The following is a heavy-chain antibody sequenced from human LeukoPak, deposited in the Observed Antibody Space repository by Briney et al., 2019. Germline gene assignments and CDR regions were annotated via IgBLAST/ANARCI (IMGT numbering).Heavy chain of an antibody. D-gene: IGHD6-19*01. CDR1: GFTFNSYW. CDR3: ARDNSGFNY. Sequence: GSLRLSCTASGFTFNSYWMTWVRQAPGKGLEWVANIRHDGSARYYGDSVKGRFTISRDDAKNSLFLQMNSLRGDDTALYYCARDNSGFNYWGQGTMVTVSS. CDR2: IRHDGSAR. V-gene: IGHV3-7*01. J-gene: IGHJ4*02.